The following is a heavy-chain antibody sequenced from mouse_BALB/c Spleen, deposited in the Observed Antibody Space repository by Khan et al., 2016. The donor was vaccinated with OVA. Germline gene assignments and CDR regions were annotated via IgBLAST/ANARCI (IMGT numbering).Heavy chain of an antibody. D-gene: IGHD2-12*01. J-gene: IGHJ3*01. V-gene: IGHV1-7*01. CDR1: GYTFTTFW. CDR2: INPSTGYT. Sequence: VQLQQSGAELAQPGASVKMSCKTSGYTFTTFWMHWVKQRPGQGLEWIGYINPSTGYTEYNQRFKDKATLTTDKSSSTAYIQLSRLTSDDSAVYYCARRGLYVIFAYWGQGTLVTVSA. CDR3: ARRGLYVIFAY.